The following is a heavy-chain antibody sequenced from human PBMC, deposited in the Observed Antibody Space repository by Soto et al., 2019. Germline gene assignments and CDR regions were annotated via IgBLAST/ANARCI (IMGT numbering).Heavy chain of an antibody. Sequence: EVQLSESGGGLVQPGGSLRLSCAASGFTFSYYTMSWVRQAPGKGLEWVSGISGSGDTIYYADSVKGRFTISRDNSKNTLYLQMNGLRADDTAVYYCEDPVPAATHYDYYDMDVWGQGTTVTVSS. CDR1: GFTFSYYT. J-gene: IGHJ6*02. CDR3: EDPVPAATHYDYYDMDV. V-gene: IGHV3-23*01. CDR2: ISGSGDTI. D-gene: IGHD2-2*01.